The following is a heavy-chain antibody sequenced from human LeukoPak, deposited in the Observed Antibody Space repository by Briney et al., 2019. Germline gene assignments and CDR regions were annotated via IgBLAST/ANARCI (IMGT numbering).Heavy chain of an antibody. Sequence: SETLSLTCTVSGGSISSYYWSWIRQPPGKGLEWIGYIYHSGSTYYNPSLKSRVTISVDRSKNQFSLKLSSVTAADTAVYYCARDLGDSSVYQWGQGTLVTVSS. V-gene: IGHV4-59*12. CDR1: GGSISSYY. J-gene: IGHJ4*02. CDR3: ARDLGDSSVYQ. D-gene: IGHD3-22*01. CDR2: IYHSGST.